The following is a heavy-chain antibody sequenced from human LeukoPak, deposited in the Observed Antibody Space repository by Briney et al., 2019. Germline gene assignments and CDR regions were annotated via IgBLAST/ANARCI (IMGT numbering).Heavy chain of an antibody. D-gene: IGHD2-8*02. J-gene: IGHJ6*02. CDR1: GFTLNGYW. CDR2: IDPDGSTT. V-gene: IGHV3-74*01. Sequence: PGGSLRLSCAASGFTLNGYWMHWVRQAPGKGLVWVSRIDPDGSTTNYAESVKGRFTTSRDNAKNTVYLQMNSLRAEDTALYYCTRVQAGRSGLMDVWGRGTTVTVS. CDR3: TRVQAGRSGLMDV.